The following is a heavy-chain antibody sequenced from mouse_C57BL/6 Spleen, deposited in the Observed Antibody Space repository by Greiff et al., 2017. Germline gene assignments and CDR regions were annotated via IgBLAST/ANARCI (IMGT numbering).Heavy chain of an antibody. Sequence: VQLQQPGAELVMPGASVKLSCKASGYTFTSYWMHWVKQRPGQGLEWIGEIDPSDSYTNYNQKFKGKSTLTVDKSSSTAYMQLSSLTSEDSAVYDYARRDYGNSRGSYWYFDVWGKGTTVTVSS. V-gene: IGHV1-69*01. CDR1: GYTFTSYW. CDR3: ARRDYGNSRGSYWYFDV. D-gene: IGHD1-1*01. CDR2: IDPSDSYT. J-gene: IGHJ1*03.